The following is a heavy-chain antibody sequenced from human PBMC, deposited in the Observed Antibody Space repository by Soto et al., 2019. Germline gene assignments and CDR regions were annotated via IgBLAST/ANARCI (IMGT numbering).Heavy chain of an antibody. J-gene: IGHJ5*02. CDR3: ARSYYDFWSGYLPFAP. CDR2: ISAYNGNT. D-gene: IGHD3-3*01. V-gene: IGHV1-18*01. CDR1: GYTFTSYC. Sequence: ALVKVSCKASGYTFTSYCISWVRQAPGQGLEWMGWISAYNGNTNCAQKLQGRVTMTTDTSTSTAYMELRSLRSDDTAVYYCARSYYDFWSGYLPFAPWGQGTLVTVSS.